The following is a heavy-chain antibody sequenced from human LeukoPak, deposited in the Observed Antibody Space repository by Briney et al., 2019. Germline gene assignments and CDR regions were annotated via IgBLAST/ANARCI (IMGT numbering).Heavy chain of an antibody. J-gene: IGHJ4*02. CDR3: ARRAGAYSHPYDY. Sequence: QPGGPLRLSCAASGFTFSSYGMSWVRQAPGKGLEWVSAFSGSGGSTCYADSVKGRFTVPRDNSKNTLYLQMNSLRAEDTAVYYCARRAGAYSHPYDYWGQGTLVTVSS. V-gene: IGHV3-23*01. CDR2: FSGSGGST. CDR1: GFTFSSYG. D-gene: IGHD4/OR15-4a*01.